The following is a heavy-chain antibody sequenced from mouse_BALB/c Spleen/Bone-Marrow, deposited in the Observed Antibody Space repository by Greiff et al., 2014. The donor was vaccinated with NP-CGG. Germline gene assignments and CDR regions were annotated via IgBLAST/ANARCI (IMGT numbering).Heavy chain of an antibody. CDR3: ARPNYGYHSDTMDY. CDR2: IHYSGTT. D-gene: IGHD2-2*01. CDR1: GYSITSGYS. V-gene: IGHV3-1*02. Sequence: EVKLLESGPDLVKPSQSLSLTCTVTGYSITSGYSWHWIRQLPGNKLEWMGNIHYSGTTNYNPSLKSRISITRDTSKNKFFLQLNSVSTADTATYYCARPNYGYHSDTMDYWGQGTSVTVSS. J-gene: IGHJ4*01.